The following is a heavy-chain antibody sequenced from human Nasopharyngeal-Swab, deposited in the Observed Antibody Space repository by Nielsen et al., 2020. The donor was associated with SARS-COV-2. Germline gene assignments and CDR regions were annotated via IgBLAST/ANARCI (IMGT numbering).Heavy chain of an antibody. CDR2: IYTSGST. CDR1: GGSISSYY. D-gene: IGHD6-6*01. Sequence: SETLSFTCTVSGGSISSYYWSWIRQPAGKGLEWIGRIYTSGSTNYNPSLKSRVTMSVDTSKNQFSLKLSSVTAADTAVYYCARDGQSIAARRGGIYYYYGMDVWGQGTTVTVSS. CDR3: ARDGQSIAARRGGIYYYYGMDV. J-gene: IGHJ6*02. V-gene: IGHV4-4*07.